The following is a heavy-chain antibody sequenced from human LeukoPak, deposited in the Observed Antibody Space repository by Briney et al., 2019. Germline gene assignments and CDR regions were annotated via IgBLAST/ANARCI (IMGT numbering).Heavy chain of an antibody. Sequence: RASVKVSCKASGGTFSSYAISWVRQAPGQGLEWMGGIIPIFDTANYAQKFQGRVTITADESTSTAYMELSSLRSEDTAVYYCARGYYYDSSGYYYYWGQGTLVTVSS. V-gene: IGHV1-69*13. CDR2: IIPIFDTA. J-gene: IGHJ4*02. D-gene: IGHD3-22*01. CDR3: ARGYYYDSSGYYYY. CDR1: GGTFSSYA.